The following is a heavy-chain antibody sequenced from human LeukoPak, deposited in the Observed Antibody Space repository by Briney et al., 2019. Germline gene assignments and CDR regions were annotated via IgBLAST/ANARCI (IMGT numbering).Heavy chain of an antibody. Sequence: GGSLRLSCTASGFTFKDYAMYWVRQAPGKGLEWVSRIINDGSSTTYADSVKGRFTISRDNAKDTLYLQMNSLRVEDTAVYYCARVADGDKYGGRDYWGQGALVIVSS. V-gene: IGHV3-74*01. CDR1: GFTFKDYA. CDR2: IINDGSST. CDR3: ARVADGDKYGGRDY. D-gene: IGHD5-24*01. J-gene: IGHJ4*02.